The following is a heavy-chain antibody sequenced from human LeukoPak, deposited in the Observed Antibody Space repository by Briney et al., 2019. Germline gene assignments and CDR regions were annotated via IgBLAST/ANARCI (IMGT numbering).Heavy chain of an antibody. D-gene: IGHD2-15*01. CDR1: GYTFTGYY. CDR3: ARRKACSGGSWYDAFDI. Sequence: AAVKVSCKASGYTFTGYYMHWVRQAPGQGLEWMGWINPNSGGTNYAQKFQGRVTMTRDTSISTAYMELSRLRSDDTAVYYSARRKACSGGSWYDAFDIWGQGTMVTVSS. CDR2: INPNSGGT. V-gene: IGHV1-2*02. J-gene: IGHJ3*02.